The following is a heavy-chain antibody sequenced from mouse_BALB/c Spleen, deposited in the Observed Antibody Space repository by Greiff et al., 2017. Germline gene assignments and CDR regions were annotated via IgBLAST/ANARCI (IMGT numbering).Heavy chain of an antibody. Sequence: VHVKQSGAELVKPGASVKLSCTASGFNIKDTYMHWVKQRPEQGLEWIGRIDPANGNIKYDPKFQGKATITADTSSNTAYLQLSSLTSEDTAVYYCASFITTGFDYWGQGTTLTVSS. CDR2: IDPANGNI. V-gene: IGHV14-3*02. D-gene: IGHD1-1*01. J-gene: IGHJ2*01. CDR1: GFNIKDTY. CDR3: ASFITTGFDY.